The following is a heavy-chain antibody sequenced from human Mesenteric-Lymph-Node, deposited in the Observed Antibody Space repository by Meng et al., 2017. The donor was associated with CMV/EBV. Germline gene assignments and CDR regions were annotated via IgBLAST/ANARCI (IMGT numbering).Heavy chain of an antibody. D-gene: IGHD1-26*01. CDR1: GFTFSSYA. CDR3: ARVGQLYSGSYYYYYGMDV. Sequence: GGSLRLSCAASGFTFSSYAMTWVRQAPGKGLEWLSTISGSGGSTYYADSVEGRFTISRDNSKNTLYLQMNSLRAEDTAVYYCARVGQLYSGSYYYYYGMDVWGQGTTVTVSS. V-gene: IGHV3-23*01. J-gene: IGHJ6*02. CDR2: ISGSGGST.